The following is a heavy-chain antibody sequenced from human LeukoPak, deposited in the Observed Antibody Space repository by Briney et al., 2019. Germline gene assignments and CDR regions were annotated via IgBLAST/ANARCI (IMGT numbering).Heavy chain of an antibody. CDR3: ARGGYGRNMDV. CDR1: GFTFSSYS. CDR2: IKNAGIDT. V-gene: IGHV3-74*01. D-gene: IGHD3-10*01. J-gene: IGHJ6*03. Sequence: PGGSLRLSCAASGFTFSSYSMNWVRQAPGKGLVWVSRIKNAGIDTIYADSVKGRFTVSRDNAKNTVYLQMSSLRAEDTAVYYCARGGYGRNMDVWGEGTTVTVSS.